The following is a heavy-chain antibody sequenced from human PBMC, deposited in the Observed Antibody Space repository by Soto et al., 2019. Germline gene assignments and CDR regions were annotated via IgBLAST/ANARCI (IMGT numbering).Heavy chain of an antibody. Sequence: GASVKVSCKASGFTFTSSAVQWVRQARGQRLEWIGWIVVGSGNTNYAQKFQERVTITRDMSTSTAYMELSSLRSEDTAVYYCAASTVRRPTAYYYYYGMDVWGQGTTVTV. D-gene: IGHD4-17*01. CDR2: IVVGSGNT. V-gene: IGHV1-58*01. J-gene: IGHJ6*02. CDR3: AASTVRRPTAYYYYYGMDV. CDR1: GFTFTSSA.